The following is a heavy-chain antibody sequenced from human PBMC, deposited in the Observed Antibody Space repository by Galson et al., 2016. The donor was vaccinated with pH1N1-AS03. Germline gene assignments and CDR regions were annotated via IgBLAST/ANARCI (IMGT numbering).Heavy chain of an antibody. CDR2: IDSNSGVT. J-gene: IGHJ6*02. Sequence: SVKASCKASGYTFTGFYVHWMRQAPGQGLEWMGWIDSNSGVTNYAQKFQAWVTMTRDTSSTTAYMEVSGLKSDDTAVYYCARDPRGPCTSTTCATAYYFGMDVWGQGTTVIVSS. D-gene: IGHD2/OR15-2a*01. V-gene: IGHV1-2*04. CDR1: GYTFTGFY. CDR3: ARDPRGPCTSTTCATAYYFGMDV.